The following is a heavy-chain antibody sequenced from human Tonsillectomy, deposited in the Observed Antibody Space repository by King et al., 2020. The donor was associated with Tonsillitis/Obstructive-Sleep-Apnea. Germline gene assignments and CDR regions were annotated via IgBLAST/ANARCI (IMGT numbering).Heavy chain of an antibody. CDR2: ISSRSSYI. CDR1: GFTFSDYY. J-gene: IGHJ4*02. Sequence: VQLVESGGDLVKPGGSLRLSCAASGFTFSDYYMSWIRQAPGKGLEWGSYISSRSSYINYADSVKGRFTISRDKAKNSLYLQTNSLRAEDTAVYYCARSLGDCTNGVCYNYFDYWGQGTLVTVSS. CDR3: ARSLGDCTNGVCYNYFDY. V-gene: IGHV3-11*05. D-gene: IGHD2-8*01.